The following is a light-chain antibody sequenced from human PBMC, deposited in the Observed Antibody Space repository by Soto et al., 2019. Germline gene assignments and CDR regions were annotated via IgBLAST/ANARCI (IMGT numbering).Light chain of an antibody. CDR3: QQYDSSLRT. CDR2: GVS. J-gene: IGKJ1*01. Sequence: EIMLTQSPGTLSLSPGERATLSCRSSQRFTSNSLAWYQQKPGQAPRLLISGVSNRATGIPDRFSGSGSGTGYTLTIRRLEPEDVGVYYCQQYDSSLRTLGQGTKVDIK. V-gene: IGKV3-20*01. CDR1: QRFTSNS.